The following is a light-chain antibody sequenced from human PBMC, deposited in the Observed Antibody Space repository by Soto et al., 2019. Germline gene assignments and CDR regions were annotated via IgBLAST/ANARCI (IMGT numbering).Light chain of an antibody. CDR1: QRVSSN. J-gene: IGKJ1*01. CDR2: GAS. Sequence: EIVMTQSPATLSVSPGERATLSCRASQRVSSNLAWYQQKPGQAPRLLIYGASTRATGITARFSGSRSGTEFTHAISSLQSEDFAVYYCQQYNNWPRTFGQGTKVEIK. CDR3: QQYNNWPRT. V-gene: IGKV3-15*01.